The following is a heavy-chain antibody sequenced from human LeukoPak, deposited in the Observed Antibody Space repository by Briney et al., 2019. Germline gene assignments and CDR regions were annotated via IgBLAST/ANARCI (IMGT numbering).Heavy chain of an antibody. V-gene: IGHV4-34*01. CDR2: IHYSGTT. CDR3: ARRYYYDLDCFPFDF. Sequence: SEPLSLTCAVSGGPFSGYFWSWIRQPPGKGLEWIGEIHYSGTTNYNPSLNSRVTISEDTSKNQFYQNLSSVTAADTAVYYCARRYYYDLDCFPFDFWAQGTLVTVSS. J-gene: IGHJ4*02. D-gene: IGHD3-22*01. CDR1: GGPFSGYF.